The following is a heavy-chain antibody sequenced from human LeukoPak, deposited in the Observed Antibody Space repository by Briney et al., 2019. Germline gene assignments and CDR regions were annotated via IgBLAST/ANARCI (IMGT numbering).Heavy chain of an antibody. CDR2: ITGSGAST. Sequence: PGGSLRLSCAASGFTFSNYAMSWVRQAPGRGLEWVSGITGSGASTYYADSVKGRFTISRDNSKNTLYLQMNSLRAEDTAIYYCAKKLVADIPPLYWGQGTLVTVSS. CDR1: GFTFSNYA. CDR3: AKKLVADIPPLY. D-gene: IGHD2-21*02. V-gene: IGHV3-23*01. J-gene: IGHJ4*02.